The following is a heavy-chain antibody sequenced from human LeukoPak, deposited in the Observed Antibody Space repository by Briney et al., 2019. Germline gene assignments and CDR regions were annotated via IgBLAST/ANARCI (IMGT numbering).Heavy chain of an antibody. J-gene: IGHJ2*01. CDR2: IYYSGST. CDR3: ARDKAILGVVIPYWYFDL. V-gene: IGHV4-59*01. Sequence: SETLSLTCTVTGGSINNYYWSWLRQPPGKGLEWIGYIYYSGSTYYNPSLKSRATISVDTSKNQFSLKLSSVTAADTAVYYCARDKAILGVVIPYWYFDLWGRGTLVTVSS. D-gene: IGHD3-3*01. CDR1: GGSINNYY.